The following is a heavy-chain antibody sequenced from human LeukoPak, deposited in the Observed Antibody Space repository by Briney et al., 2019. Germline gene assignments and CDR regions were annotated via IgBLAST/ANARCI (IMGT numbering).Heavy chain of an antibody. CDR2: INGGGGST. J-gene: IGHJ6*03. CDR3: AKMGGRVVQAAIAYYMDV. V-gene: IGHV3-23*01. CDR1: GLTFSSDA. Sequence: PGGSLRLSCAAPGLTFSSDAMSWVRQAPGKGLEWVPPINGGGGSTYYGDSVKGRLTISRDNSRNKLYLQMNSMGAEDMGVYYCAKMGGRVVQAAIAYYMDVWGKGTTVTVSS. D-gene: IGHD2-2*01.